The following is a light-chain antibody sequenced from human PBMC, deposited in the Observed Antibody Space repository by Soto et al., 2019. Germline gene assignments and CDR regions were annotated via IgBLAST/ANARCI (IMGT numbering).Light chain of an antibody. CDR1: QSLLHSHGDSY. J-gene: IGKJ2*01. V-gene: IGKV2-28*01. CDR3: MERLQTPQVT. CDR2: LAS. Sequence: IVMTQSPLSLPVTPGEPASISCRSSQSLLHSHGDSYLDWYLQKPGRSPQLLIYLASYRASGVPDRFSGSGSGTDFTLKISRVEAEDVGVYYCMERLQTPQVTFGQGTRLEIK.